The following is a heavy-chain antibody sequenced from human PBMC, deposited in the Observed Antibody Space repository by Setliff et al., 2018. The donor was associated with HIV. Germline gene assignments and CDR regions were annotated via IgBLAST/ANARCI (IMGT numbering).Heavy chain of an antibody. V-gene: IGHV1-3*01. CDR2: INAGNGNT. D-gene: IGHD6-13*01. CDR3: AADGTGGGYQQLVLPYYYYGMGV. CDR1: GYSFITYV. J-gene: IGHJ6*02. Sequence: GASVKVSCKASGYSFITYVVYWVRQAPGQRLEWMGWINAGNGNTKYSQKFQGRVTITRDTSASTAYMELSGLRSADTAVYYCAADGTGGGYQQLVLPYYYYGMGVWGQGTTVTVSS.